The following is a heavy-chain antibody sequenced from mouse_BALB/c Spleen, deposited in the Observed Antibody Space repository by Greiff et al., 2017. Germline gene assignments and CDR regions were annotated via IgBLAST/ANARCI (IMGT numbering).Heavy chain of an antibody. D-gene: IGHD2-4*01. CDR3: ARDRGLRRLSYYAMDY. J-gene: IGHJ4*01. V-gene: IGHV2-6-7*01. CDR2: IWGDGST. CDR1: GFSLTGYG. Sequence: VKLMESGPGLVAPSQSLSITCTVSGFSLTGYGVNWVRQPPGKGLEWLGMIWGDGSTDYNSALKSRLSISKDNSKSQVFLKMNSLQTDDTARYYCARDRGLRRLSYYAMDYWGQGTSVTVSS.